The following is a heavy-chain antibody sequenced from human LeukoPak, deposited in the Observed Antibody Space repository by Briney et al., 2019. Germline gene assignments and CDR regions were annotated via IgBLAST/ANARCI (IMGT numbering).Heavy chain of an antibody. D-gene: IGHD5-24*01. V-gene: IGHV3-7*01. CDR2: IKQDGSET. CDR3: ARPRRVDTPWYCMDV. J-gene: IGHJ6*03. CDR1: GFTLDRYW. Sequence: GGSLRLSCEVSGFTLDRYWMSWVRQAPGKGLEWVANIKQDGSETHYVDSVKDRFTISRDNAKNSLYLQMNSLRVEDTAEYYCARPRRVDTPWYCMDVWGKGTTVIVS.